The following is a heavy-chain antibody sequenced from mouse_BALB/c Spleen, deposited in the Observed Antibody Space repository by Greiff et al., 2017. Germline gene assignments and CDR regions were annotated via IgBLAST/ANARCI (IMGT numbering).Heavy chain of an antibody. D-gene: IGHD2-10*01. CDR3: ARSSYYGNSAWFAY. Sequence: VQLQQSGAELVKPGASVKLSCTASGFNIKDTYMHWVKQRPEQGLEWIGRIDPANGNTKYDPKFQGKATITADTSSNTAYLQLSSLTSEDTAVYYCARSSYYGNSAWFAYWGQGTLVTVSA. J-gene: IGHJ3*01. V-gene: IGHV14-3*02. CDR2: IDPANGNT. CDR1: GFNIKDTY.